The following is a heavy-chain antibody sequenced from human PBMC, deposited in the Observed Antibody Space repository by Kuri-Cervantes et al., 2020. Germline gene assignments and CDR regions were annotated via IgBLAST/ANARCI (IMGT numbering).Heavy chain of an antibody. CDR1: GFTFSSYS. J-gene: IGHJ3*02. CDR3: AKMRSGYGDYANAFDI. D-gene: IGHD4-17*01. CDR2: ISSSSSYI. Sequence: GGSLRLSCAASGFTFSSYSMNWVRQAPGKGLEWVSSISSSSSYIYYADSVKGRFTISRDNAKNSLYLQMDSLRAEDTAVYYCAKMRSGYGDYANAFDIWGQGTMVTVSS. V-gene: IGHV3-21*01.